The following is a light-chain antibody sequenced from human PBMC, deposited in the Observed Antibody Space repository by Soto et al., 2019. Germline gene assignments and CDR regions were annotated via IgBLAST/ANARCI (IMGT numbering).Light chain of an antibody. CDR2: DIS. V-gene: IGKV3-11*01. Sequence: EIVLTQSPATLSLSPGERATLSCRASQRVKNYLAWYQQKPGQAPRLLIYDISNRATGIPARFSGSASGVAVTLTISRLEPEDFAVYYCQQGNCCPWLSFGGETRVDIK. J-gene: IGKJ4*01. CDR3: QQGNCCPWLS. CDR1: QRVKNY.